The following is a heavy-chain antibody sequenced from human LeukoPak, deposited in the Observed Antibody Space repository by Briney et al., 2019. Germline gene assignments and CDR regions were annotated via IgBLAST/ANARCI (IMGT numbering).Heavy chain of an antibody. Sequence: SETLSLTCTVSGGSISSSNYWGWIRQPPGKGLEWIGSIYYSGSTYYNPSLKSRVTISVDTSKNQFSLKLSSVTAADTAVYYCARNPLPKQQLVPLYYYYMDVWGKGTTVTVSS. D-gene: IGHD6-13*01. J-gene: IGHJ6*03. CDR2: IYYSGST. CDR3: ARNPLPKQQLVPLYYYYMDV. CDR1: GGSISSSNY. V-gene: IGHV4-39*01.